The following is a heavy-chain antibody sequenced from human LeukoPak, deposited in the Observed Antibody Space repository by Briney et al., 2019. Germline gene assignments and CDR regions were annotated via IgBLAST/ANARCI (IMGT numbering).Heavy chain of an antibody. V-gene: IGHV3-30-3*01. J-gene: IGHJ3*02. CDR3: ATEMYYDILTGSGGAFDI. D-gene: IGHD3-9*01. Sequence: GRSLRLSCAASGFTFSSYAMHWVRQAPGKGLEWVAVISYDGSNKYYADSVKGRFTISRDNSKNTLYLQMNSLGAEDTAVYYCATEMYYDILTGSGGAFDIWGQGTMVTVSS. CDR2: ISYDGSNK. CDR1: GFTFSSYA.